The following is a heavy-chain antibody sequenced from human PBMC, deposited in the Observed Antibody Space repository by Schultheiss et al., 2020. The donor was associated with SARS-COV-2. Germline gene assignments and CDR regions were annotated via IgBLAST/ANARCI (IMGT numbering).Heavy chain of an antibody. V-gene: IGHV1-24*01. J-gene: IGHJ5*02. CDR3: ARNRRPIVVVPAAINWFDP. CDR2: FDPEDGET. CDR1: GYTLTELS. Sequence: ASVKVSCKVSGYTLTELSMHWVRQAPGKGLEWMGGFDPEDGETIYAQKFQGRVTMTEDTSTDTAYMELSSLRSEDTAVYYCARNRRPIVVVPAAINWFDPWGQGTLVTVSS. D-gene: IGHD2-2*02.